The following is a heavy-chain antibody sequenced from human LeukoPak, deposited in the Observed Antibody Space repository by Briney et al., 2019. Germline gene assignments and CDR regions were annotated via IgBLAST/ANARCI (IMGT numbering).Heavy chain of an antibody. CDR2: IKQDGSEK. CDR1: GFTFSSYW. J-gene: IGHJ5*02. Sequence: GGSLRLSCAASGFTFSSYWMTWVRQAPGKGLEWVANIKQDGSEKYYVDSVKGRFTISRDNAKNSLYLQMNSLRDEDTAVYHCAKGHTFMDPRGQGALVTVSS. D-gene: IGHD3-3*02. V-gene: IGHV3-7*01. CDR3: AKGHTFMDP.